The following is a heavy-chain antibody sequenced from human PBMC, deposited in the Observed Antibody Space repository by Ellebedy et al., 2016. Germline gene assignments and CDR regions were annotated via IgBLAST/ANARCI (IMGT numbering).Heavy chain of an antibody. D-gene: IGHD2-15*01. CDR3: ARDFGCSGGSCYYYGMDV. CDR2: ISGSGDHT. CDR1: IFKFDDYA. V-gene: IGHV3-23*01. Sequence: GESLKISCAASIFKFDDYAMAWVRLPPGRGLEWVSSISGSGDHTFYADSVKGRFTISRDNSKNTLYLQMNSLKAEDTAVYYCARDFGCSGGSCYYYGMDVWGQGTTVTVSS. J-gene: IGHJ6*02.